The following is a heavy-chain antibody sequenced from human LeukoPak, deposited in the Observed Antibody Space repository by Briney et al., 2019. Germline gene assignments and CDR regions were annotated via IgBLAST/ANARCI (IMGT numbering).Heavy chain of an antibody. Sequence: ASVKVSCTASGYTFTTYAMHWMRQAPGQRLEWMGWINAGNGNTKYSQKFQGRVTITRDTSASTAYMELSSLRSEDTAVYYCARVTYDGDYTYFDYWGQGTLVTVSS. D-gene: IGHD4-17*01. CDR3: ARVTYDGDYTYFDY. CDR1: GYTFTTYA. J-gene: IGHJ4*02. CDR2: INAGNGNT. V-gene: IGHV1-3*01.